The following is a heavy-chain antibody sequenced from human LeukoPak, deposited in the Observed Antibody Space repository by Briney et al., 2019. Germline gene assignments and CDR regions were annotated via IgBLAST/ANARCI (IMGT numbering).Heavy chain of an antibody. CDR1: GYTFTSYG. CDR2: IVPIFGTA. J-gene: IGHJ6*03. V-gene: IGHV1-69*05. Sequence: SVNVSCKASGYTFTSYGISWVRQAPGQGLEWMGGIVPIFGTANYAQKFQGRVTITTDESTSTAYMELSSLRSEDTAVYYCARSRNTYYYDSSGYYPRYYYYYMDVWGKGTTVTVSS. D-gene: IGHD3-22*01. CDR3: ARSRNTYYYDSSGYYPRYYYYYMDV.